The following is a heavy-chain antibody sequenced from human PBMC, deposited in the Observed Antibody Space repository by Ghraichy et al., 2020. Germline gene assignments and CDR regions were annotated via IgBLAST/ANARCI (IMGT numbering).Heavy chain of an antibody. CDR2: INNDGSST. CDR3: ARDRPGYCSTSSCSYYFDY. Sequence: SCEASGFTFSSYWMHWVRQAPGKGLVWVSRINNDGSSTNYADSVKGRFTVSRDNAKNTLYLQMNSLRAEDTAVYFCARDRPGYCSTSSCSYYFDYWGQGTLVTVSS. J-gene: IGHJ4*02. V-gene: IGHV3-74*01. CDR1: GFTFSSYW. D-gene: IGHD2-2*01.